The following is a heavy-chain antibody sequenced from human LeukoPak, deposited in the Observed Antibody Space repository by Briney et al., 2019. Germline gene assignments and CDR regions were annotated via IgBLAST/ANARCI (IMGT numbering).Heavy chain of an antibody. CDR3: AKKEKVLRFLEWLFAGMDV. Sequence: GGSLRLSCAASGFTFSSYAMSWVRQAPGKGLEWVSAISGSGGSTYYADSVKGRFTTSRDNSKNTLYLQMNSLRAEDTAVYYCAKKEKVLRFLEWLFAGMDVWGQGTTVTVSS. CDR1: GFTFSSYA. CDR2: ISGSGGST. J-gene: IGHJ6*02. V-gene: IGHV3-23*01. D-gene: IGHD3-3*01.